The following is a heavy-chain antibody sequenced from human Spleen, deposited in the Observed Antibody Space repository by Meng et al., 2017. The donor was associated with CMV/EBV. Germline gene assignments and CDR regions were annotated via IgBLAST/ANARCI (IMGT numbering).Heavy chain of an antibody. D-gene: IGHD3-10*01. CDR1: GFTFSSYW. CDR3: ARVDGRRGSGDWGSGNWFDP. J-gene: IGHJ5*02. CDR2: IKSDGSST. V-gene: IGHV3-74*01. Sequence: ETLSLTCAASGFTFSSYWMHWVRQAPGKGLVWVSRIKSDGSSTNYADSVKGRFTISRDNAKNTLYLQMNSLRAEDTAVYYCARVDGRRGSGDWGSGNWFDPWGQGTLVTVSS.